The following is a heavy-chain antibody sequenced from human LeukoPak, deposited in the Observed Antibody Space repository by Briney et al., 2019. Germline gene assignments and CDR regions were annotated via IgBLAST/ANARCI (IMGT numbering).Heavy chain of an antibody. CDR2: IYYSGSN. CDR1: GXSISSYY. J-gene: IGHJ4*02. D-gene: IGHD6-19*01. V-gene: IGHV4-59*08. Sequence: VXGXSISSYYWSWIRQPPGKGLEWMGYIYYSGSNNYNPSLKSRVTISVDTSKNQFSLKLSSVTAADTAVYYCARRTAVAAYFDYWGQGTLVTVSS. CDR3: ARRTAVAAYFDY.